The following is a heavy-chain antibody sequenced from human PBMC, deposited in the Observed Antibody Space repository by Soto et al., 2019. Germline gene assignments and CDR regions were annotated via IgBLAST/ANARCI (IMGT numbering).Heavy chain of an antibody. CDR1: GFTFSYYN. Sequence: VQLVESGGGLVQPGGSLRLSCAASGFTFSYYNMNWVRQAPGKGLEWLSYISSRSGTIYFADSVKGRFTISRDNAKNSLYLQINSLRDADTAVYYCARDCGKGYGLDVWGQGTTVTVSS. CDR3: ARDCGKGYGLDV. V-gene: IGHV3-48*02. CDR2: ISSRSGTI. J-gene: IGHJ6*02.